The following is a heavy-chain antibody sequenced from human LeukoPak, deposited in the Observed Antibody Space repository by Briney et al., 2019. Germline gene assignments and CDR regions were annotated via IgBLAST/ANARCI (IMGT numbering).Heavy chain of an antibody. J-gene: IGHJ6*03. CDR3: ARDRGPTGVVVPPTGYYYMDV. D-gene: IGHD2-2*01. Sequence: SVKVSCKASGGTFSSYAISWVRQAPGQGLEWMGGIIPIFGTANYAQKFQGRVTITTDESTSTAYMELSSLRSEDTAVYYCARDRGPTGVVVPPTGYYYMDVWGKGTTVTVSS. CDR1: GGTFSSYA. V-gene: IGHV1-69*05. CDR2: IIPIFGTA.